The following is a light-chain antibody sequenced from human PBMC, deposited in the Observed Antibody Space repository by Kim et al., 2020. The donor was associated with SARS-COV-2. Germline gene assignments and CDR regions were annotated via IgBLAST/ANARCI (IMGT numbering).Light chain of an antibody. J-gene: IGKJ1*01. CDR1: QSVSNW. CDR2: RAS. CDR3: QQSYSFPRT. V-gene: IGKV1-39*01. Sequence: AAGGDTVTITCRASQSVSNWLNWYQQKPGKAPHLLIFRASILQSGVPARFSGSASGTDFALTISSLQPEDFATYYCQQSYSFPRTFGQGTKVDIK.